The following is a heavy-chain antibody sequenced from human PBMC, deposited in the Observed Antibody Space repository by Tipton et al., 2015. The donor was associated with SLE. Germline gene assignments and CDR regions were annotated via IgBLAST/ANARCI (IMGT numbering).Heavy chain of an antibody. CDR2: ISWNSGSI. CDR3: AKAPGDIVVVVAATPHWYFDL. J-gene: IGHJ2*01. V-gene: IGHV3-9*01. D-gene: IGHD2-15*01. Sequence: SLRLSCAASGFTFDDYAMHWVRQAPGKGLEWGSGISWNSGSIGYADSVKGRFTISRDNAKNSLYLQMNSLRAEDTALYYCAKAPGDIVVVVAATPHWYFDLWGRGTLVTVSS. CDR1: GFTFDDYA.